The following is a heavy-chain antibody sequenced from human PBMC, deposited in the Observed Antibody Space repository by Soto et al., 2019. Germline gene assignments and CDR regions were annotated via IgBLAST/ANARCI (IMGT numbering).Heavy chain of an antibody. J-gene: IGHJ6*02. Sequence: PSETLSLTCTVSGGSISSSSYYWGWIRQPPGKGLEWIGSIYYSGSTYYNPSLKSRVTISVDTSKNQFSLKLSSVTAADTAVYYCARQALLWFGELSTPPYGMDVWGQGTTVTVSS. CDR3: ARQALLWFGELSTPPYGMDV. CDR1: GGSISSSSYY. D-gene: IGHD3-10*01. CDR2: IYYSGST. V-gene: IGHV4-39*01.